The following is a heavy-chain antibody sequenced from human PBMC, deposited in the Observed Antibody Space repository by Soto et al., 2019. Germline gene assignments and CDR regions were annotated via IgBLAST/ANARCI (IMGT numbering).Heavy chain of an antibody. J-gene: IGHJ4*02. CDR2: ISSGGAIR. CDR3: ARGRRQPDY. CDR1: GFIFSDYY. Sequence: GGSLRLSCAASGFIFSDYYMSWIRQAPGRGLEWISYISSGGAIRYYADSVKGRFTISRDNAKNSLYVQMNSLRAEDTAVYYCARGRRQPDYWGQGTLVTVSS. D-gene: IGHD6-13*01. V-gene: IGHV3-11*01.